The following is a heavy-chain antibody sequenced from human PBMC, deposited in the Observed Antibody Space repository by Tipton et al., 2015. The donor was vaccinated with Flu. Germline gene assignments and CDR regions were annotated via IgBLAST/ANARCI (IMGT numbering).Heavy chain of an antibody. D-gene: IGHD3-10*01. CDR3: ARSTYFYGSGSSDY. CDR1: GDSIGSPYY. CDR2: ISHSGRT. J-gene: IGHJ4*02. V-gene: IGHV4-38-2*01. Sequence: TLSLTCSVSGDSIGSPYYWGWIRQPPGKGLEWIGCISHSGRTYYNPSLKSRVTISVDTAKNQFSQRLSSVTAADTAVYYCARSTYFYGSGSSDYWGQGTLVTVSS.